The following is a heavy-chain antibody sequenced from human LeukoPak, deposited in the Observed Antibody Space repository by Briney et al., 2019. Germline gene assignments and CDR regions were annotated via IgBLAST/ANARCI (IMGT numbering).Heavy chain of an antibody. J-gene: IGHJ4*02. Sequence: GGSLRLSYAASGFTFDDYAMHWVRQAPGKGLEWVSGISWNSGSIGYADSVKGRFTISRDNAKNSLYLQMNSLRAEDTALYYCARGSTHYDVLTGYHYYFDYWGQGTLVTVSS. CDR1: GFTFDDYA. CDR2: ISWNSGSI. D-gene: IGHD3-9*01. CDR3: ARGSTHYDVLTGYHYYFDY. V-gene: IGHV3-9*01.